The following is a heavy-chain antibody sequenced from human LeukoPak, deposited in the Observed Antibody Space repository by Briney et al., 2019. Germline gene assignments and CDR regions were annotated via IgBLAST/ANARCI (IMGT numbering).Heavy chain of an antibody. V-gene: IGHV4-34*01. CDR1: GGSFSGYY. J-gene: IGHJ4*02. Sequence: SETLSLTCAVYGGSFSGYYWSWIRQPPGKGLEWIGEINHSGSTNYNPTLKSRVTISVDTSKNQFSLKLSSVTAADTAVYYCASGPFYDYVWGSYRDYFDYWGQGTLVTVSS. CDR2: INHSGST. D-gene: IGHD3-16*02. CDR3: ASGPFYDYVWGSYRDYFDY.